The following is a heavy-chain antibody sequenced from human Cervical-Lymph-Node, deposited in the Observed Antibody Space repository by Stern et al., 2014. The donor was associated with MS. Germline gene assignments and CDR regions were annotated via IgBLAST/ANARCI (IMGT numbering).Heavy chain of an antibody. D-gene: IGHD1-14*01. V-gene: IGHV2-5*01. CDR3: AHDVKRSRYGMDV. CDR2: LYWNDDK. Sequence: QITLKESGPTLVKPTQTLTLTCTFSGLSLSTSEVAVGWIRQPPGKALEWLALLYWNDDKYYSPSLKSRLTITKDPSENQVVLTMTNMDPVDTGPYYCAHDVKRSRYGMDVWGQGTTVTVSS. CDR1: GLSLSTSEVA. J-gene: IGHJ6*02.